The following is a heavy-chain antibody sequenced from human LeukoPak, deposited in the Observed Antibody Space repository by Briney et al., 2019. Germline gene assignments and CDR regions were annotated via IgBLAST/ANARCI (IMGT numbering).Heavy chain of an antibody. CDR2: IYYSGST. D-gene: IGHD1-26*01. Sequence: SETLSLTCTVSGGSISSSSYYWGWIRQPPGKGLEWIGSIYYSGSTYYNPSLKSRVTISVDTSKNQFSLKLSSVTAADTAVYYCARDPGGSYYLGYWYFDLWGRGTLVTVSS. J-gene: IGHJ2*01. V-gene: IGHV4-39*07. CDR1: GGSISSSSYY. CDR3: ARDPGGSYYLGYWYFDL.